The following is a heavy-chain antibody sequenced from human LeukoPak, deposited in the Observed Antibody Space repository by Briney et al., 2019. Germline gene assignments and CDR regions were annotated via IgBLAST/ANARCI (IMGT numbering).Heavy chain of an antibody. CDR2: ISHDGSNK. V-gene: IGHV3-30-3*01. J-gene: IGHJ5*02. CDR1: GFVFGDYA. CDR3: ARTGLHDYGDYESWFDP. Sequence: GGSLSLSCSASGFVFGDYAMHWVRQAPGKGLEWVALISHDGSNKYYADSVKGRFTISRDNSENTLYVEVNSLRAEDTAVYYCARTGLHDYGDYESWFDPWGQGTLVTVSS. D-gene: IGHD4-17*01.